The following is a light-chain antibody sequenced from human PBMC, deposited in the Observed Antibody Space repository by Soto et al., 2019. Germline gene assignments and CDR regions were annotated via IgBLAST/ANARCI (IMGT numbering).Light chain of an antibody. V-gene: IGKV2-28*01. CDR1: QRLLHSNGNNF. CDR3: MQALQTPYT. J-gene: IGKJ2*01. Sequence: EIVMTQSPPSLTVTPGEPASISCRSSQRLLHSNGNNFLDWYLQKPGQSPQLLIYLGSNRASGVPDRVSGSAAGTGFTLKISRVEAEDVGVYYCMQALQTPYTFGQG. CDR2: LGS.